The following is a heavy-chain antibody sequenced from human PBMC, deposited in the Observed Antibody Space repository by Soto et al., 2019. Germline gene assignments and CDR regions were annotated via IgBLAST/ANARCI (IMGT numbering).Heavy chain of an antibody. Sequence: SLRLSCAASGFTFSSYWMHWVRQAPGKGLVWVSRINSDGSSTTYADSVKGRFTISRDNAKNTLYLQMNSLRAEDTAVYYCASTIFGVVPTYYYYYYMDVWGKGTTVTVSS. V-gene: IGHV3-74*01. D-gene: IGHD3-3*01. CDR3: ASTIFGVVPTYYYYYYMDV. J-gene: IGHJ6*03. CDR1: GFTFSSYW. CDR2: INSDGSST.